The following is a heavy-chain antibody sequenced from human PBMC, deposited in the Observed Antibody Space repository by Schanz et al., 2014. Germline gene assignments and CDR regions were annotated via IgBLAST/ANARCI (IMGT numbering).Heavy chain of an antibody. D-gene: IGHD3-3*01. J-gene: IGHJ4*02. CDR1: GFSFSGFA. CDR3: ARGSGTFDS. CDR2: VSHDGFTK. Sequence: QVQLEESGGGVVQPGGSLRLSCVASGFSFSGFAVHWVRQAPGKGLEWVSIVSHDGFTKHYADSVRGRFTLSRDNSKNTVYLQMNSLRAEDTAVYYCARGSGTFDSWGQGTLVTVSS. V-gene: IGHV3-30*04.